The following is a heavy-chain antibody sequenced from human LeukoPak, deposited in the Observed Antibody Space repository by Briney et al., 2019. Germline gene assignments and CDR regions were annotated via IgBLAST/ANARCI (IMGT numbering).Heavy chain of an antibody. CDR3: AKAYCSSNRCYFFDY. V-gene: IGHV3-23*01. D-gene: IGHD2-2*01. CDR1: GFTFSSYA. Sequence: GGSLRLSCAASGFTFSSYAMSWVRQALGKGLEWVSVISDSGGYTYYADSVKGRFTISRDNSKNTLYLQMNSLRAEDTAVYYCAKAYCSSNRCYFFDYWGQGTLVTVSS. CDR2: ISDSGGYT. J-gene: IGHJ4*02.